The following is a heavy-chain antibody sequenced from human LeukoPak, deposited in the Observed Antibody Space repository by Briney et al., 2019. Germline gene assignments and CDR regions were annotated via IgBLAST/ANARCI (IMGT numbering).Heavy chain of an antibody. D-gene: IGHD3-9*01. CDR2: INHSGST. J-gene: IGHJ3*02. V-gene: IGHV4-34*01. CDR3: ARERYRYDILTGYYHDAYDI. CDR1: GGSFSGYY. Sequence: SETLSLTCAVYGGSFSGYYWSWIRQPPGKGLEWSGEINHSGSTNYNPSLKSRVTISVDTSKNQFSLKLTSVTAADTAVYYCARERYRYDILTGYYHDAYDIWGHGTMVIVSS.